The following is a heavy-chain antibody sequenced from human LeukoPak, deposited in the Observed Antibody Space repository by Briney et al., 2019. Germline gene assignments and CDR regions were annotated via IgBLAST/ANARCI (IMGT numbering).Heavy chain of an antibody. CDR3: ARDSSSWTYFDY. CDR1: GCTFSSYA. D-gene: IGHD6-13*01. V-gene: IGHV1-69*05. J-gene: IGHJ4*02. CDR2: IIPIFGTA. Sequence: SVKVSCKASGCTFSSYAISWVRQAPGQGLEWMGRIIPIFGTANYAQKFQGRVTITTDESTSTAYMELSSLRSEDTAVYYCARDSSSWTYFDYWGQGTLVTVSS.